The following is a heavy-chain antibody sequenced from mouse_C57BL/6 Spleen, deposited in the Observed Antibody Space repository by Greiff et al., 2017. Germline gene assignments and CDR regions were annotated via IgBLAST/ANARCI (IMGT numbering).Heavy chain of an antibody. D-gene: IGHD1-1*01. Sequence: VKLQQPGAELVRPGSSVKLSCKASGYTFTSYWMHWVKQRPIQGLEWIGNIDPSDSETHYNQKFKDKATLTVDKSSSTAYMQLSSLTSEDSAVYYCARGDLSKDYFDYWGQGTTLTVSS. J-gene: IGHJ2*01. CDR2: IDPSDSET. V-gene: IGHV1-52*01. CDR3: ARGDLSKDYFDY. CDR1: GYTFTSYW.